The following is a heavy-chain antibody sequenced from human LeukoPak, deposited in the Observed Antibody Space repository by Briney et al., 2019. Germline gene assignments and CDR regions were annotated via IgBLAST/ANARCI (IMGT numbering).Heavy chain of an antibody. V-gene: IGHV4-34*01. CDR3: AATGGSSWGYYFDY. J-gene: IGHJ4*02. CDR1: GGSFSGYY. Sequence: SETLSLTCAVYGGSFSGYYWSWIRQPPGKGLEWIGEINHSGSTNYNPSLKSRVTISVDTSKNQFSLKLSSVTAADTAVYYCAATGGSSWGYYFDYWGQGTLVTVSS. CDR2: INHSGST. D-gene: IGHD6-13*01.